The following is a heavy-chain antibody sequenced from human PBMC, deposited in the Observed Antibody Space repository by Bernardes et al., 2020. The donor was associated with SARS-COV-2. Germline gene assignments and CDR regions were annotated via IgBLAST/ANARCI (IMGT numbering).Heavy chain of an antibody. V-gene: IGHV3-23*01. CDR2: ISGSGGSI. CDR1: GFTFSSSA. J-gene: IGHJ4*02. D-gene: IGHD1-7*01. CDR3: AQVGTTRLVDN. Sequence: GGSLRLSCAVSGFTFSSSAMSWVRHAPGKGLAWVSIISGSGGSIYFIESVTGRFTLSRDKCKNTLYLQMNSLRAEDTAVYYCAQVGTTRLVDNWGQGTLVTVSS.